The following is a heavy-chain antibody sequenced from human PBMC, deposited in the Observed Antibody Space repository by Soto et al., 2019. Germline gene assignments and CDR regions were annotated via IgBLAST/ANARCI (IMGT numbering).Heavy chain of an antibody. D-gene: IGHD3-9*01. V-gene: IGHV4-39*02. J-gene: IGHJ4*02. CDR1: GDSVTSNHFF. Sequence: PSETLSLTCTVSGDSVTSNHFFWGWIRRPPGRGLEWIASIYRDGSTYIRPSLKSRVSMSLDTSKNQFSLKLTSVTAADTAVYYCAREKDYDILTVYKRASGLDYWGQGTQVTVSS. CDR2: IYRDGST. CDR3: AREKDYDILTVYKRASGLDY.